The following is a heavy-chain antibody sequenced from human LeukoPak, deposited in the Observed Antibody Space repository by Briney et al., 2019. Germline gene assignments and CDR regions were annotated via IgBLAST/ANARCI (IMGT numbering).Heavy chain of an antibody. J-gene: IGHJ3*02. CDR1: GGSISSYY. CDR3: ARRSGDAFDI. V-gene: IGHV4-4*09. CDR2: IYTSGST. Sequence: SETLSLTCTVSGGSISSYYWSWIRQPPGKGLEWIGYIYTSGSTNYNPSLKSRVTISVDTSKNQFSLKLSSVTAADTAVYYCARRSGDAFDIWGQGTMVTVSS.